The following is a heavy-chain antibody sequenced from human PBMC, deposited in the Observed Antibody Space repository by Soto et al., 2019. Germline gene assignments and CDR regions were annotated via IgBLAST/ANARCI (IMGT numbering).Heavy chain of an antibody. D-gene: IGHD3-22*01. CDR1: GGSISSSSYY. CDR2: IYYSGST. V-gene: IGHV4-39*01. Sequence: SETLSLTCTVSGGSISSSSYYWGWIRQPPGKGLEWIGSIYYSGSTYYNPSLKSRVTISVDTSKNQFSLKLSSVTAADTAVYYCARHSMAYYYDSSGPSDYWGQGTLVTVSS. J-gene: IGHJ4*02. CDR3: ARHSMAYYYDSSGPSDY.